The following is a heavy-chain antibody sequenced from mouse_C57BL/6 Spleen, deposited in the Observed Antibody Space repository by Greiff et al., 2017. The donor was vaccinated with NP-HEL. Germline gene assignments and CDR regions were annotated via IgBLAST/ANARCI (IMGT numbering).Heavy chain of an antibody. CDR1: GYTFTSYW. Sequence: QVQLQQSGAELVRPGSSVKLSCKASGYTFTSYWMDWVKQRPGQGLEWIGNIYPSDSETHYNQKFKDKATLTVDKSSSTAYMQLSSLTSEDSAVYYCARKYDYDEGWFAYWGQGTLVTVSA. J-gene: IGHJ3*01. CDR3: ARKYDYDEGWFAY. V-gene: IGHV1-61*01. CDR2: IYPSDSET. D-gene: IGHD2-4*01.